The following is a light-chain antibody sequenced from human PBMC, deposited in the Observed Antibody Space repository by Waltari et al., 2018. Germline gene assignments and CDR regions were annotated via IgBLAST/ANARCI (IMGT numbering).Light chain of an antibody. Sequence: DIQMTQSPSSLSSSIGDRVTITCRASQSISNYLNWYRQKHEKAPKLLIYGASNLQSGVPSRFNGSGSGTDFTLTITSVQPEDFAIYYCQQTYTSPRTFGQGTKVDVK. CDR2: GAS. CDR3: QQTYTSPRT. CDR1: QSISNY. J-gene: IGKJ1*01. V-gene: IGKV1-39*01.